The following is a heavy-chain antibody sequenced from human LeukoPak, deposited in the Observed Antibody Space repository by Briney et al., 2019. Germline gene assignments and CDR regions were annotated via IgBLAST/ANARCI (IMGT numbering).Heavy chain of an antibody. Sequence: VASVKVSCKASGGTFSSYAISWARQAPGQGLEWMGGIIPIFGTANYAQKFQGRVTITTDESTSTAYMKLSSLRSEDTAVYYCARDRVGYNYYYGMDVWGQGTTVTVSS. CDR3: ARDRVGYNYYYGMDV. J-gene: IGHJ6*02. CDR1: GGTFSSYA. CDR2: IIPIFGTA. V-gene: IGHV1-69*05. D-gene: IGHD2-15*01.